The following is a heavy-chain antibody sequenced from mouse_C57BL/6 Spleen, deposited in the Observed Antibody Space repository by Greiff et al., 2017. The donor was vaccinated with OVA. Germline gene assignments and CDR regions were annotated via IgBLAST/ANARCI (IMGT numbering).Heavy chain of an antibody. Sequence: QVQLQQPGAELVKPGASVKLSCKASGYTFTSYWMQWVKQRPGQGLEWIGEIDPSDSYTNYNQKFKGKATLTVDTSSSTAYMQLSSLTSEDSAVYYCARKDYYGSGAYWGQGTLVTVSA. CDR2: IDPSDSYT. J-gene: IGHJ3*01. CDR1: GYTFTSYW. V-gene: IGHV1-50*01. CDR3: ARKDYYGSGAY. D-gene: IGHD1-1*01.